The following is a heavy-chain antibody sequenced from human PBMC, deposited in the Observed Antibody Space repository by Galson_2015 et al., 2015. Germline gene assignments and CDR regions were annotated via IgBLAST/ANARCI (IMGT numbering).Heavy chain of an antibody. Sequence: SLRLSCAASGFSFSTYWMSWVRQAPGKGLEWVANIKEDGSEKYYVDSVKGRFTISRDNAKNSLYLQMNSLRAEDTAVFYCARDLEFCSSISCPSDHWGQGTLVTVSS. J-gene: IGHJ4*02. CDR1: GFSFSTYW. D-gene: IGHD2-2*01. V-gene: IGHV3-7*03. CDR2: IKEDGSEK. CDR3: ARDLEFCSSISCPSDH.